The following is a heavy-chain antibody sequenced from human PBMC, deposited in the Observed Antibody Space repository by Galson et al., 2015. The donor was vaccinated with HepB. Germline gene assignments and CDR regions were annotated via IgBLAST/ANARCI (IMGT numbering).Heavy chain of an antibody. CDR2: TYYRSKWYN. CDR3: AREYYYDSSGFYYYYGMDV. D-gene: IGHD3-22*01. CDR1: GDSVSSNSAA. V-gene: IGHV6-1*01. Sequence: CAISGDSVSSNSAAWNWIRQSPSRGLEWLGRTYYRSKWYNDYAVSVKSRITINPDTSKNQSSLQLNSVTPEDTAVYYCAREYYYDSSGFYYYYGMDVWGQGTTVTVSS. J-gene: IGHJ6*02.